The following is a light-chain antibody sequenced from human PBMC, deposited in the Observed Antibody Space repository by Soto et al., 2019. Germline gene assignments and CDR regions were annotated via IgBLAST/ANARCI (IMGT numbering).Light chain of an antibody. V-gene: IGKV1-5*03. CDR3: QQYTNTNNPWM. CDR2: KAS. CDR1: QSISSW. J-gene: IGKJ1*01. Sequence: DIQMTQSPSTLSASVGDRVTITCRASQSISSWLSWYQQKPGKAPKLLIYKASSLESGVPSRFSGSGSETEFTLTISGLQPGDSATYYCQQYTNTNNPWMFGQGTKVDIK.